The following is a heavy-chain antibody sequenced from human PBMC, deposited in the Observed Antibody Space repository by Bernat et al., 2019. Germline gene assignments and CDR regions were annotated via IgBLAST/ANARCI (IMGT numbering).Heavy chain of an antibody. Sequence: QVTLKESGPVLVKPSETLTLTCTVSGFSLSSAKMGVSWIRQSPGKALEWLAHIFSNGEKSYSASLKSRLTIFKDTSKSQVVLYMTNVDPVDTATYYCARGFNWGSDFGDFDYWDRGTLVTVSS. CDR3: ARGFNWGSDFGDFDY. V-gene: IGHV2-26*01. J-gene: IGHJ4*02. D-gene: IGHD3-10*01. CDR1: GFSLSSAKMG. CDR2: IFSNGEK.